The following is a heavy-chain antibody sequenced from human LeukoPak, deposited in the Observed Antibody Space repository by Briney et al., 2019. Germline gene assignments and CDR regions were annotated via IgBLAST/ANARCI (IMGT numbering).Heavy chain of an antibody. J-gene: IGHJ4*02. V-gene: IGHV1-69*06. CDR2: IIPIFGTA. CDR3: AYTGPLRYFVD. CDR1: GGTFSSYA. Sequence: SVKVSCKASGGTFSSYAISWVRQAPGQGLEWMGGIIPIFGTANYAQKFQGRVTITADKSTSTAYMELSSLRSEDTAVYYCAYTGPLRYFVDWGQRTLVTVSS. D-gene: IGHD3-9*01.